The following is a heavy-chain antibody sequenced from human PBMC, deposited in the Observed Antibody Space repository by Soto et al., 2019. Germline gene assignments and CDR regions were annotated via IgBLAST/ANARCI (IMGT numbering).Heavy chain of an antibody. D-gene: IGHD2-15*01. CDR2: ISGDGGST. CDR3: AKSSKSHIVVVVAATPPDY. Sequence: GGSLRLSCAASGFTFDDYAMNWVRQAPGKGLEWVSLISGDGGSTYYADSVKGRFTISRDNSKNSLYLQMNSLRTEDTALYYCAKSSKSHIVVVVAATPPDYWGQGTLVTVSS. V-gene: IGHV3-43*02. CDR1: GFTFDDYA. J-gene: IGHJ4*02.